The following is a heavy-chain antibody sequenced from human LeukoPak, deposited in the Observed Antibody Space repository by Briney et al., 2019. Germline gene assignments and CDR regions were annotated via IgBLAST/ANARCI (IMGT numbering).Heavy chain of an antibody. Sequence: GGSLRLSCAASEYSVSINFMSWVRLVPGKGLEWVSVISSGGTTYYADSVKGRFTISRDNSKNTLYLQMNSLRAEDTAVYYCAKGVQWWIDYWGQGTLVTVSS. CDR3: AKGVQWWIDY. J-gene: IGHJ4*02. D-gene: IGHD2-15*01. CDR2: ISSGGTT. CDR1: EYSVSINF. V-gene: IGHV3-53*01.